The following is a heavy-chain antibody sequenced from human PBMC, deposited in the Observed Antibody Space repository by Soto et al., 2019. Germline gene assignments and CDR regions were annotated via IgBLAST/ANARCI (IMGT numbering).Heavy chain of an antibody. CDR1: GFTFSSYA. CDR3: ARRGSGSYYDY. J-gene: IGHJ4*02. V-gene: IGHV3-23*01. CDR2: ISGSGDST. D-gene: IGHD1-26*01. Sequence: EVPLLESGGGLVQPGGSLRLSCAASGFTFSSYAMRWVRQAPVKGLEWVSAISGSGDSTYDADSVKGRFTISRDNSKNTLYLQMNSLRAEDTAVYYCARRGSGSYYDYWGQGTLVTVSS.